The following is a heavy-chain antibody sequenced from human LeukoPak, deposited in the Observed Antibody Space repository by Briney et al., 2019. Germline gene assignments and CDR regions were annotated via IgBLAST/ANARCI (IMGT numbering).Heavy chain of an antibody. V-gene: IGHV1-69*13. CDR3: ARVGHGSLTGPHPDYYYYGIYV. D-gene: IGHD3-9*01. CDR1: GGTFSSYA. CDR2: IIPIFGTA. J-gene: IGHJ6*02. Sequence: ASVKVSCKASGGTFSSYAISWVRQAPGQGLEWMGGIIPIFGTANYAQKFQGRVTITADESTSTAYMELSSLRSEDTAVYYCARVGHGSLTGPHPDYYYYGIYVWGQGTTVTASS.